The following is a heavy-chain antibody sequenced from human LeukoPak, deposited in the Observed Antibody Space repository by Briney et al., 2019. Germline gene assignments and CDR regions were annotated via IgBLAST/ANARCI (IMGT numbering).Heavy chain of an antibody. Sequence: EASVKVSCKASGGTFSSYAISWVRQAPGQGLEWMGGIIPIFGTANYAQKFQGRVTITADESTSTAYMELSSLRSEDTAVYYCARDRSHYSSGWYVVAFDIWGQRTMVTVSS. D-gene: IGHD6-19*01. CDR1: GGTFSSYA. CDR2: IIPIFGTA. J-gene: IGHJ3*02. V-gene: IGHV1-69*13. CDR3: ARDRSHYSSGWYVVAFDI.